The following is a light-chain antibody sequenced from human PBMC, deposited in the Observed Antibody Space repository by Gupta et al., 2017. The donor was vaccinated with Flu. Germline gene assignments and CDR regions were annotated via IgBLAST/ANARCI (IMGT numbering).Light chain of an antibody. CDR2: EVS. CDR3: SSYAGSNNWV. V-gene: IGLV2-8*01. Sequence: SVTTSFTGTSSDVGVYKYVSWYQQHPGKAPKLMIYEVSKRPSGVPDRFSGSKSGNTASLTVSGLQAEDEADYYCSSYAGSNNWVFGGGTELTVL. CDR1: SSDVGVYKY. J-gene: IGLJ3*02.